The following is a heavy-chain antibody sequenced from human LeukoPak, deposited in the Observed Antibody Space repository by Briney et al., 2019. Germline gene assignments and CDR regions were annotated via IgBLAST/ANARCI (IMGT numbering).Heavy chain of an antibody. CDR3: AKDRYCSSTNCPNDY. J-gene: IGHJ4*02. CDR1: GFTFSNSA. D-gene: IGHD2-2*01. Sequence: GGSLRLSCAASGFTFSNSAMSWVRPAPGKGLEWVSTLSGSGITTYYADSVKGRFTTSRDNSKNTLYRQMNSLRAEDTAVYYCAKDRYCSSTNCPNDYWGQGTLVTVSS. V-gene: IGHV3-23*01. CDR2: LSGSGITT.